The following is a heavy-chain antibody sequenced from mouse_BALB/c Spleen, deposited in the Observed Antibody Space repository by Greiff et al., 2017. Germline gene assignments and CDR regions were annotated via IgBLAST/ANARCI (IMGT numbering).Heavy chain of an antibody. Sequence: EVQVVESGGGLVKLGGSLKLSCAASGFTFSSYYMSWVRQTPEKRLELVAAINSNGGSTYYPDTVKGRFTISRDNAKNTLYLQMSSLKSEDTALYYCARRGIYYGYDEEVLAMDYWGQGTSVTVSS. D-gene: IGHD2-2*01. CDR2: INSNGGST. CDR3: ARRGIYYGYDEEVLAMDY. CDR1: GFTFSSYY. V-gene: IGHV5-6-2*01. J-gene: IGHJ4*01.